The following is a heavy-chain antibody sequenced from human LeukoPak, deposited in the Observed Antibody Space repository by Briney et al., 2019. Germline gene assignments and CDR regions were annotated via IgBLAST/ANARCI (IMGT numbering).Heavy chain of an antibody. CDR3: GRVGGRSKAAKGDAFDI. V-gene: IGHV3-21*01. CDR1: GFTFSRYS. Sequence: PGGSLRLSCAASGFTFSRYSMNWVRQAPGKGLEWVSSISSGSTYVYYADSVQGRFTISRDNAQSSMYLQMNSLRAEDTAVYYCGRVGGRSKAAKGDAFDIWGQGTMVVVSS. J-gene: IGHJ3*02. CDR2: ISSGSTYV. D-gene: IGHD6-6*01.